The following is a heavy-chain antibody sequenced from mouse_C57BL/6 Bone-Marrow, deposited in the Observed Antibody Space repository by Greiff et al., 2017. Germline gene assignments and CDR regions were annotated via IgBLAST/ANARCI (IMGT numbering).Heavy chain of an antibody. CDR1: GFSLTSYG. CDR2: IWRGGST. Sequence: VKVVESGPGLVQPSQSLSITCTVSGFSLTSYGVHWVRQSPGKGLEWLGVIWRGGSTDYYAAFMSRLSITKDNSKSQVFFKMNSLQADDTAIYYRAKNRAYGNFYFDYWGQGTTLTVSS. CDR3: AKNRAYGNFYFDY. D-gene: IGHD2-1*01. V-gene: IGHV2-5*01. J-gene: IGHJ2*01.